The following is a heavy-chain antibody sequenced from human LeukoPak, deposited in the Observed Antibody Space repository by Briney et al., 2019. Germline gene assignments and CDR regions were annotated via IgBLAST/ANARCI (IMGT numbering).Heavy chain of an antibody. CDR1: GLTFSNYW. CDR3: ARDGFGTGSN. J-gene: IGHJ4*02. Sequence: GGSLRLSCAASGLTFSNYWMNWVRQAPGKGLEWVANVKQDGSEKNYVDSVKGRFIISRDNAKNSLYLQMNTLRADDTAVYYCARDGFGTGSNWGQGTLVTVSS. D-gene: IGHD3-16*01. V-gene: IGHV3-7*03. CDR2: VKQDGSEK.